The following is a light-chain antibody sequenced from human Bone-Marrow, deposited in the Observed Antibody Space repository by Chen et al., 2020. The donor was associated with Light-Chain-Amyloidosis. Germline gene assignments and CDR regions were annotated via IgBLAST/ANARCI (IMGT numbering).Light chain of an antibody. CDR1: QSVSGN. J-gene: IGKJ1*01. CDR2: SAS. V-gene: IGKV3-15*01. CDR3: QQYENWPRT. Sequence: DIVMTQSPATLSVSPGERATLFCRASQSVSGNLAWYQQRPGQAPRLLIHSASTRATGVPARFSGSGFGTDFTLIISILQSDDFAIYYCQQYENWPRTFGQGTKV.